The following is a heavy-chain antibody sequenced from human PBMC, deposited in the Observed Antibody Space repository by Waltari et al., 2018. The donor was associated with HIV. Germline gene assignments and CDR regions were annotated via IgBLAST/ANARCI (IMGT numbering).Heavy chain of an antibody. CDR2: ISYYGGNK. Sequence: QVQLVESGGGVVQPGRSLRLSCAASGFTFSSYGMHWVRQAPGKVLGWVAVISYYGGNKYYADAVKGRFTISRDNSKNTLYLQMNSLRAEDTAVYYCARGASGWSPGYWGQGTLGTVSS. CDR1: GFTFSSYG. CDR3: ARGASGWSPGY. J-gene: IGHJ4*02. D-gene: IGHD6-19*01. V-gene: IGHV3-30*03.